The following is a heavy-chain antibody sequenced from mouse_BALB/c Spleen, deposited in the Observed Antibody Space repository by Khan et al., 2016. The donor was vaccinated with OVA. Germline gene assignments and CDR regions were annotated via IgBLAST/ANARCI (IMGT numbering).Heavy chain of an antibody. CDR1: GYSITSGYG. CDR2: ISYSGST. J-gene: IGHJ2*01. V-gene: IGHV3-2*02. Sequence: EVQLVESGPGLVKPSQSLSLTCTVTGYSITSGYGWNWIRQFPGNKLEWMGYISYSGSTNYNPSLKSRISITRDTSKNQFCLQLNSVTTEDTATYYWARTARIKYWGQGTTLTVSS. D-gene: IGHD1-2*01. CDR3: ARTARIKY.